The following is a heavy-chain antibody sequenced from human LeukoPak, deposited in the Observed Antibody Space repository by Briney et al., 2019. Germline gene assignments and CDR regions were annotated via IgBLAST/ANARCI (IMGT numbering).Heavy chain of an antibody. Sequence: GGSLRLSCAASGFTFGNSWMNWVRQAPGKRLVWVSRINTDGSDTTYADSVKGRFTISRDNAKNTLYLQMNSLRAEGSAVYYCANSYSPPHYWGQGTLVTVSS. CDR2: INTDGSDT. J-gene: IGHJ4*02. D-gene: IGHD3-10*01. V-gene: IGHV3-74*01. CDR3: ANSYSPPHY. CDR1: GFTFGNSW.